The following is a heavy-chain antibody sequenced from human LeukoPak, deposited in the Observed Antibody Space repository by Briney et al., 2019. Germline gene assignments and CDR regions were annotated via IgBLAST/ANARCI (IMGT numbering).Heavy chain of an antibody. CDR2: ISSSSSYI. CDR3: ARGVALRYFDWLGMSEAPPDY. CDR1: GFTFSSYS. V-gene: IGHV3-21*01. J-gene: IGHJ4*02. D-gene: IGHD3-9*01. Sequence: PGGSLRLSCAASGFTFSSYSMNWVRQAPGKGLEWVSSISSSSSYIYYADSVKGRFTISRDNAKNSLYLQMNSLRAEDTAVYYCARGVALRYFDWLGMSEAPPDYWGQGTLVTVSS.